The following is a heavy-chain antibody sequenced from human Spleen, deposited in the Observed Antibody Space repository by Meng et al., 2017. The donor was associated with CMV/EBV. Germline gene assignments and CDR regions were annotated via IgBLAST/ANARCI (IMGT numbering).Heavy chain of an antibody. J-gene: IGHJ4*02. Sequence: VSGDSVSSGTYYWSLVRQPPGKGLEWFGYLYFTGGTNYNPSLKSRVTISVDTSKNQFSLKLSSVTAADTALYYCARGGRVREQYLDYWGQGILVTVSS. CDR1: GDSVSSGTYY. V-gene: IGHV4-61*01. CDR3: ARGGRVREQYLDY. D-gene: IGHD6-19*01. CDR2: LYFTGGT.